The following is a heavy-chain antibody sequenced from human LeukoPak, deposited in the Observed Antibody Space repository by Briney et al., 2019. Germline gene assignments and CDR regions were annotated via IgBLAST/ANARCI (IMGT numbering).Heavy chain of an antibody. Sequence: GASVKVSCKASGGTFSSYAISWVRQAPGQGLEWMGGIIPIFGTANYAQKFQGRVTITADESTSTAYMELSSLRSEDTAVYYCARDSSLDYYGSGSPQFDYWGQGTLVTVSS. CDR3: ARDSSLDYYGSGSPQFDY. CDR2: IIPIFGTA. V-gene: IGHV1-69*13. J-gene: IGHJ4*02. CDR1: GGTFSSYA. D-gene: IGHD3-10*01.